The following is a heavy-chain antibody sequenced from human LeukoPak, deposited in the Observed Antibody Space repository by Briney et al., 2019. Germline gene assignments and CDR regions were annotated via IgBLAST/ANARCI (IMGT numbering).Heavy chain of an antibody. CDR1: GFTFSSYG. CDR2: IRYDGSNK. CDR3: AKITVGATTGDY. V-gene: IGHV3-30*02. Sequence: GGSLRLSCAASGFTFSSYGMHLVRQAPGKGLEWVAFIRYDGSNKYYADSVKGRFTISRDNSKNTLYLQMNSLRAEDTAVYYCAKITVGATTGDYWGQGTLVTVSS. J-gene: IGHJ4*02. D-gene: IGHD1-26*01.